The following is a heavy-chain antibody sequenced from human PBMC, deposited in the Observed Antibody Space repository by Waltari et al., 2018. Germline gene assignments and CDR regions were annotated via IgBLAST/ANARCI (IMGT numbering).Heavy chain of an antibody. CDR1: GDSFSNLA. J-gene: IGHJ6*02. CDR2: VSAYTGVS. D-gene: IGHD1-26*01. V-gene: IGHV1-18*01. CDR3: ARPSLGQYYYHGMDV. Sequence: QVHLVQPGAVVKEPGASLTSSSSASGDSFSNLAIAWVRQAPGQGLEWVGWVSAYTGVSHYAQKFQGRVTMTTDMSTTTAHMELVSLRSDDTAVYYCARPSLGQYYYHGMDVWGQGTTVTVSS.